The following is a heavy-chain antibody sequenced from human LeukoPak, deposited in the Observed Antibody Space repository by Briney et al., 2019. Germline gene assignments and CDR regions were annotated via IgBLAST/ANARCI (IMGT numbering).Heavy chain of an antibody. CDR1: GFTFSSYA. Sequence: GRSLRLSCAASGFTFSSYAMHWVRQAPGKGLEWVALISYDGSNKYYADSVKGRFTISRDNSKNTLYLQMGSLRAEDMAVYYCARDAWIQPYYYYYMDVWGKGTTVTVSS. D-gene: IGHD5-18*01. CDR3: ARDAWIQPYYYYYMDV. J-gene: IGHJ6*03. CDR2: ISYDGSNK. V-gene: IGHV3-30*14.